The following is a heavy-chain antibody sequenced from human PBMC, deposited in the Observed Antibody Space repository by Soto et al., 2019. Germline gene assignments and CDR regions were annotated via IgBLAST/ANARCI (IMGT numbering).Heavy chain of an antibody. CDR1: GYTFTSYG. Sequence: QVRLVQSGAEMKEPGASVKVSCKASGYTFTSYGVSWVRQAPGQGLEWMGWISAYNGNTFHAKKVQGRVTMSTDTSTTTAYRELRSLRSDDTAGYYCARGSSTRPGATPFDVWGQGTMVTVSS. CDR2: ISAYNGNT. J-gene: IGHJ3*01. D-gene: IGHD6-6*01. CDR3: ARGSSTRPGATPFDV. V-gene: IGHV1-18*01.